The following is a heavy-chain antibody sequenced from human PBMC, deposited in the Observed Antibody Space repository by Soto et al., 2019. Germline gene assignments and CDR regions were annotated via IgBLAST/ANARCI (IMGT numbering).Heavy chain of an antibody. CDR2: ISAYNGDT. CDR3: ARDLGYDYVWGSYRGPYYYYGMDV. D-gene: IGHD3-16*01. V-gene: IGHV1-18*04. Sequence: QVQLVQSGAEVKKPGASVKVSCKASGYTFTSYGISWVRQAPGQGLEWMGWISAYNGDTNYAQKLQGRVTMTTDTSTSTADMELRSLRSDDTAVYYCARDLGYDYVWGSYRGPYYYYGMDVWGQGTTVTVSS. CDR1: GYTFTSYG. J-gene: IGHJ6*02.